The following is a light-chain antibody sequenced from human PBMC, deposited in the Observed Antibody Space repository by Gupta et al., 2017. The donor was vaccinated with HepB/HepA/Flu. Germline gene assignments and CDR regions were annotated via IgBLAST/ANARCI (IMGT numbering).Light chain of an antibody. J-gene: IGKJ5*01. CDR1: QTVSSN. CDR3: QQYNNWPLT. V-gene: IGKV3-15*01. CDR2: GAS. Sequence: EMVMTQSPDTLSASPGERATLSCRASQTVSSNLAWYQQKPGQAPRLLIYGASTRATGLPARFSGSGSGTEFTLTISSLQSEDSAVYHCQQYNNWPLTFGQGTRLEIK.